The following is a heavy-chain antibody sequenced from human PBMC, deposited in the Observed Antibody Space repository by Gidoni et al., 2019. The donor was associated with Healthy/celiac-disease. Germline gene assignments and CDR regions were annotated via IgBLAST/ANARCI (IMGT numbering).Heavy chain of an antibody. CDR1: GFTFSSYG. V-gene: IGHV3-33*01. CDR2: IWYEGSNK. CDR3: ARGTPRAGSGRDKYYFDY. J-gene: IGHJ4*02. D-gene: IGHD3-10*01. Sequence: QVQLVESGGGVVQPGRSLRLSCAASGFTFSSYGMHWVRQAPGKGLEWVAVIWYEGSNKYYADYVKGRFTISRDNSKNTLYLQMNSLRAEDTAVYYCARGTPRAGSGRDKYYFDYWGQGTRVTVSS.